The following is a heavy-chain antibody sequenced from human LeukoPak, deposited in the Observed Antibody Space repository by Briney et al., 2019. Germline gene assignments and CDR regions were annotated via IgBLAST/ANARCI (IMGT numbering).Heavy chain of an antibody. Sequence: SETLSLTCTVSGGSISSGSYYWSWIRQPPGKGLEWIGYIYYSGSTNYNTSLKSRVTISVDTSKNQFSLKLSSVTAADTAVYYCACLTTADAFDIWGQGTMVTVSS. J-gene: IGHJ3*02. V-gene: IGHV4-61*01. CDR2: IYYSGST. CDR1: GGSISSGSYY. D-gene: IGHD3-22*01. CDR3: ACLTTADAFDI.